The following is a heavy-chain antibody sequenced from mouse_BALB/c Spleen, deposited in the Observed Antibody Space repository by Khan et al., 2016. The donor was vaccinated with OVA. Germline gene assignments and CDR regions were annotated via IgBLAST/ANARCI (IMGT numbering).Heavy chain of an antibody. CDR2: IYPGSGTT. D-gene: IGHD1-1*01. V-gene: IGHV1-77*01. Sequence: QVQLQQPGPELVKPGASVKMSCKASGYTFTDYVLTWVKQRTGQGIEWIGEIYPGSGTTYYNEKFKGKATLTADKSSNTAYMQLSSLTSEDSAVYFCARVGYGTSGAFWGQGTLVTVSA. CDR1: GYTFTDYV. CDR3: ARVGYGTSGAF. J-gene: IGHJ3*01.